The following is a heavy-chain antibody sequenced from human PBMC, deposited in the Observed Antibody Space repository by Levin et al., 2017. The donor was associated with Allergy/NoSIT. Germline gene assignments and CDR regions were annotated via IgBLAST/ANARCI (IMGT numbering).Heavy chain of an antibody. CDR1: GFTFSNYW. J-gene: IGHJ4*02. CDR3: ARDWGRDGDCSSATCFR. V-gene: IGHV3-7*01. Sequence: LSLPCAASGFTFSNYWMTWVRQAPGKGLEWVANINQDGSEKYYVDSVKGRLTISRDNAKNSLYLQMNSLRAEDTAVYYCARDWGRDGDCSSATCFRWGQGTLVTVSS. CDR2: INQDGSEK. D-gene: IGHD2-2*01.